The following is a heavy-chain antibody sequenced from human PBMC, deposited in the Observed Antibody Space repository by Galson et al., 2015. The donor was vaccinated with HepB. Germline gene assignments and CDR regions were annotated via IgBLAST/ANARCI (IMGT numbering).Heavy chain of an antibody. Sequence: CKVSGYTFTDYYMHWVQQAPGKGLEWMGLVDPEDGETIYAEKFQGRVTITADTSTDTAYMELSSLRSEDTAVYYCATGVGSSWYQGGFQHWGQGTLVTVSS. CDR3: ATGVGSSWYQGGFQH. CDR1: GYTFTDYY. CDR2: VDPEDGET. J-gene: IGHJ1*01. D-gene: IGHD6-13*01. V-gene: IGHV1-69-2*01.